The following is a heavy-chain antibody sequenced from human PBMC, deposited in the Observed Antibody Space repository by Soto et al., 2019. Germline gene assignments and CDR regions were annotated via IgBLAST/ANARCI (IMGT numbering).Heavy chain of an antibody. J-gene: IGHJ3*01. Sequence: LVESGGGLVKPGGSLKLSCVGTGFGFTNAWMSWVRQAPGKGLEWVGRIKPLSDLGTTTYAEPVEGRFSISRDDSKNTVYLHMDSLENGDTGRYYCATNRPFDLWGQGTTVTVSS. V-gene: IGHV3-15*01. CDR3: ATNRPFDL. CDR1: GFGFTNAW. CDR2: IKPLSDLGTT.